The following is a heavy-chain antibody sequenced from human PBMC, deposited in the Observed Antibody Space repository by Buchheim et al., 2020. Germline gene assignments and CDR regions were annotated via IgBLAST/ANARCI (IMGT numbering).Heavy chain of an antibody. CDR3: ARESPYGSGSYYTYYYYYGMDV. CDR2: ISGSGGST. Sequence: EVQLLESGGGLVQPGGSLRLSCAASGFTFSSYAMSWVRQAPGKGLEWVSAISGSGGSTYYADSVKGRFTISRDNSKNTLYLQMNSLRAEDTAVYYCARESPYGSGSYYTYYYYYGMDVWGQGTT. D-gene: IGHD3-10*01. CDR1: GFTFSSYA. J-gene: IGHJ6*02. V-gene: IGHV3-23*01.